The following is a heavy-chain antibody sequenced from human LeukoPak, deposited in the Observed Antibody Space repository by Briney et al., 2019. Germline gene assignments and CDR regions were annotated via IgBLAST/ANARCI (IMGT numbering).Heavy chain of an antibody. CDR1: GVSISSVSYY. D-gene: IGHD1-26*01. V-gene: IGHV4-31*03. J-gene: IGHJ4*02. CDR2: IYYSGST. CDR3: AKTRPNSGRAFDY. Sequence: SETLSLTCTVSGVSISSVSYYWSWIRQHPGKGLEWIGYIYYSGSTYYNPSLKSRVTISIDTSKNQFSLKLSSVTAADTAVYYCAKTRPNSGRAFDYWGQGTLVTVSS.